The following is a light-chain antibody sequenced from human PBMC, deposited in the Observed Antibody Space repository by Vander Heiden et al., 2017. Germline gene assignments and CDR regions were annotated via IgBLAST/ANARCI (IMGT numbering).Light chain of an antibody. CDR2: AAS. CDR3: QQCDSTPLT. J-gene: IGKJ4*01. V-gene: IGKV1-39*01. Sequence: IQMTQSPSSLSASVGDRVTITCRASQSISSYLNWYQQKPGKAPKLLIYAASSLQSGVPSRFSGSGSGTDFTLTISRLQPEDLATYYCQQCDSTPLTFGGGTKVEIK. CDR1: QSISSY.